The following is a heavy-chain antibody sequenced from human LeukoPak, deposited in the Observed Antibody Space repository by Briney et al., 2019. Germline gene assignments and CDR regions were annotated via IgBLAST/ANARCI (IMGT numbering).Heavy chain of an antibody. CDR3: AREIERGSSFDY. V-gene: IGHV3-23*01. CDR1: GFTFSSYA. Sequence: GGSLRLSCAASGFTFSSYAMSWVRQAPRMGLDWVSIISGNGGFTYCADSVKGRFTISRDNSRNTLYLQMNSLRAADTAVYYCAREIERGSSFDYWGQGTLVTVSS. J-gene: IGHJ4*02. CDR2: ISGNGGFT. D-gene: IGHD6-13*01.